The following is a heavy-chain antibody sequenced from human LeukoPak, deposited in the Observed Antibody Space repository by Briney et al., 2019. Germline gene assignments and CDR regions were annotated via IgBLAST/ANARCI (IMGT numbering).Heavy chain of an antibody. D-gene: IGHD3-9*01. V-gene: IGHV3-23*01. Sequence: PGGSPRLSCAASGFTFSSYAMSWVRQAPGKGLEWVSAISGSGGSTYYADSVKGRFTISRDNSKNTLYLQMNSLRAEDTAVYYCAKYEESHILTPNWFDPWGQGTLVTVSS. J-gene: IGHJ5*02. CDR3: AKYEESHILTPNWFDP. CDR1: GFTFSSYA. CDR2: ISGSGGST.